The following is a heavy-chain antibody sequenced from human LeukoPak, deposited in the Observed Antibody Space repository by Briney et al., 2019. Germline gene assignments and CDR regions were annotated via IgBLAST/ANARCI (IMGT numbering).Heavy chain of an antibody. CDR2: IRQDGSSI. CDR3: ARAVDLADY. V-gene: IGHV3-7*01. Sequence: PGGSLRLSCAASGFTFSSYAMSWVRQAPGKGLEWVANIRQDGSSIFYADSVKGRFTISRDNAKNSVFLQMDNLTPDDTAVYYCARAVDLADYWGQGTLVTVSS. J-gene: IGHJ4*02. CDR1: GFTFSSYA.